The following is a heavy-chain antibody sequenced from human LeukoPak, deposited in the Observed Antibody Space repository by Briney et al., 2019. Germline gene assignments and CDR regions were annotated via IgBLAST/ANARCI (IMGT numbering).Heavy chain of an antibody. V-gene: IGHV1-8*02. CDR3: ARVSSRDIGLSY. D-gene: IGHD3-10*01. CDR2: MDPDSGNT. Sequence: ASVKVSCKASGYTFTSYYMHWVRQATGQGLEWMGWMDPDSGNTGYAQKFQGRVTLTRDTSLSTAYMELSSLTSDDTALYYCARVSSRDIGLSYWGQGTLVTVSS. CDR1: GYTFTSYY. J-gene: IGHJ4*02.